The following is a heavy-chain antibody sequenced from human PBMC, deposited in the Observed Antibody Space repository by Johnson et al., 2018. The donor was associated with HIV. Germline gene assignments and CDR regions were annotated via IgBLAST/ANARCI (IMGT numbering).Heavy chain of an antibody. V-gene: IGHV3-30*02. CDR3: AKDRNWGWPVWAFDI. J-gene: IGHJ3*02. CDR1: GFGFSSYG. CDR2: IRYDGSNK. Sequence: QVQLVESGGGVVQPGRSLRASCAASGFGFSSYGMHWVRQAPGKGLEWVAFIRYDGSNKYYADSVKGRFTISRDNSKNTVYLQMNSLRAEDTAVEYCAKDRNWGWPVWAFDIWGQGTMVTVSS. D-gene: IGHD3-16*01.